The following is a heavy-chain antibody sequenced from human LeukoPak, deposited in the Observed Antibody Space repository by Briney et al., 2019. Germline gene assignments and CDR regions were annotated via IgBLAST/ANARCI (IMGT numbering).Heavy chain of an antibody. J-gene: IGHJ4*02. V-gene: IGHV3-23*01. CDR3: AANSGSSGYYSHFDY. CDR1: GFTFSNYA. Sequence: PGGSLRLSCAASGFTFSNYAMSWVRQAPGKGLEWVSAISGSGGSTYYSDSMKGRFTISRDNSKNTLYLQMNSLRAEDTAVYYCAANSGSSGYYSHFDYWGQGTLVTVSS. D-gene: IGHD3-22*01. CDR2: ISGSGGST.